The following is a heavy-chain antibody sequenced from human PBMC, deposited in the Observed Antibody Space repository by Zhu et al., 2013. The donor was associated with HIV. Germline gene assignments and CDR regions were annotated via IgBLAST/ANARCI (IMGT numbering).Heavy chain of an antibody. CDR3: ARDGGAYDFDY. Sequence: QVQLVQPGSEMKKPGASVKVSCKTSGYTFSDHYLHWVRQAPGQGLEWMGWINPNSGGTNYAQKFQGRVTMTRDTSISTAYMELSRLRSDDTAVYYCARDGGAYDFDYWGQGTLVTVSS. V-gene: IGHV1-2*02. CDR2: INPNSGGT. J-gene: IGHJ4*02. D-gene: IGHD5-12*01. CDR1: GYTFSDHY.